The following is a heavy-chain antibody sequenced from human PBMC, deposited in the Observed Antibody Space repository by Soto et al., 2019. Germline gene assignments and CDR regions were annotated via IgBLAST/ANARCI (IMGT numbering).Heavy chain of an antibody. CDR1: GFTFNYYD. V-gene: IGHV3-23*01. D-gene: IGHD3-16*02. CDR3: ATSSERLSMATLGGLIPLGFDY. Sequence: EAQLLESGGGLVQPGGSLRLSCVASGFTFNYYDVSWVRRATGKGLEWVSTISDTGGDTYYGDSVKGRFSISRDKSRSTVFLQMHSLTVDDTALYYCATSSERLSMATLGGLIPLGFDYWGQGILVTVSS. J-gene: IGHJ4*02. CDR2: ISDTGGDT.